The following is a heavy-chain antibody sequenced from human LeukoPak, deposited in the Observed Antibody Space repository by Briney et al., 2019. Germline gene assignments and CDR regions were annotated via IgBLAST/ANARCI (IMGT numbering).Heavy chain of an antibody. V-gene: IGHV4-39*01. CDR2: IHYSGNV. Sequence: SETLSFNGTGSGCPIFSNLYYRGGIRQPPEKGLEWIGDIHYSGNVYYNTSHKSRVTIFVDTSQNQFSLKLSSVTAADTAVYYCARRGVIISRMVRGDFDYWGQGTLVTVSS. J-gene: IGHJ4*02. CDR1: GCPIFSNLYY. D-gene: IGHD3-10*01. CDR3: ARRGVIISRMVRGDFDY.